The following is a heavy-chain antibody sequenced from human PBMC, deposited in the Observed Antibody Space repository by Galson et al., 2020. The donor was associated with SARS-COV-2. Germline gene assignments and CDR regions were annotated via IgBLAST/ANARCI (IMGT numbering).Heavy chain of an antibody. Sequence: SLRLSCVASGFTFSLYAMHWVRQAPGKGLEWVAVVSYDGYNTYYADSVKGRFVVSRDNSKNTLHLQMNSLRPEDTALYYCAKSYSGSYKSDFDYWGQGTLVTFSS. CDR3: AKSYSGSYKSDFDY. V-gene: IGHV3-30*09. CDR2: VSYDGYNT. CDR1: GFTFSLYA. D-gene: IGHD1-26*01. J-gene: IGHJ4*02.